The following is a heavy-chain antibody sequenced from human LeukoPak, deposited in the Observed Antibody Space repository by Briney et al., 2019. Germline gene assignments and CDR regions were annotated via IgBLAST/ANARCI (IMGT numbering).Heavy chain of an antibody. Sequence: ASVKVSCKASGYTFTSYGISWVRQAPGQGLEWMGWISAYNGNTNYAQKLQGRVTMTTDTSTSTAYMELRSLRSDDTAVYYCASATDTAMVNGYYYYGMDVWGQGTTVTVSS. CDR3: ASATDTAMVNGYYYYGMDV. CDR1: GYTFTSYG. V-gene: IGHV1-18*01. D-gene: IGHD5-18*01. J-gene: IGHJ6*02. CDR2: ISAYNGNT.